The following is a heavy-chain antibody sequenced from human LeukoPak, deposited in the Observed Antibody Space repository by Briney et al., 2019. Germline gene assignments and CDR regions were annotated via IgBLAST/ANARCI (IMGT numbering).Heavy chain of an antibody. CDR2: ISQDGTNK. D-gene: IGHD5-18*01. J-gene: IGHJ6*02. CDR1: GFTFSSYG. V-gene: IGHV3-30*18. Sequence: GGSLRLSCAASGFTFSSYGMHWVRQAPGKGLEWVAVISQDGTNKYYIDSVKGRFTVSSDNSKNTLYLQMNSLRAEDTALYYCAKARGYSYGSLRAYYYGMDVWGQGTTVTVSS. CDR3: AKARGYSYGSLRAYYYGMDV.